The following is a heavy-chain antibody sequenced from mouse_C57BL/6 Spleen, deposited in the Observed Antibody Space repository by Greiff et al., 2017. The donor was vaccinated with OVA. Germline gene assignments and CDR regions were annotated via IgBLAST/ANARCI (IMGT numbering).Heavy chain of an antibody. CDR1: GYAFTNYL. J-gene: IGHJ3*01. D-gene: IGHD1-1*01. Sequence: QVQLQQSGAELVRPGTSVKVSCKASGYAFTNYLIEWVKQRPGQGLEWIGVINPGSGGTNYNEKFKGKATLTADKSSSTAYMQLSSLTSEDSAVYCCAREGTYYYGSSPAWFAYWGQGTLVTVSA. V-gene: IGHV1-54*01. CDR2: INPGSGGT. CDR3: AREGTYYYGSSPAWFAY.